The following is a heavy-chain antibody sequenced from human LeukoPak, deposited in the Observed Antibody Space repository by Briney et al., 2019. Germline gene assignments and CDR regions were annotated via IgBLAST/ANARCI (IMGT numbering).Heavy chain of an antibody. D-gene: IGHD2-15*01. CDR2: IKQDGSEK. CDR1: GFTFSSYW. CDR3: ARVVLGYCSGGSCYSRWFDP. Sequence: GGSLRLSCAASGFTFSSYWMSWVRQAPGKGLEGVANIKQDGSEKYFVDSVKGRFTISRDNAKNSLYLQMNSLRAEDTAVYYCARVVLGYCSGGSCYSRWFDPWGQGTLVTVSS. V-gene: IGHV3-7*01. J-gene: IGHJ5*02.